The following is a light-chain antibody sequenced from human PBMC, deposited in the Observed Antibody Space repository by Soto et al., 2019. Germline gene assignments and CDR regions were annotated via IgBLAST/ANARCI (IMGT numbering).Light chain of an antibody. CDR1: QNIFTW. J-gene: IGKJ4*01. CDR2: DAS. V-gene: IGKV1-5*01. CDR3: QHSNTHS. Sequence: DIQRTQTPSTLSASVRDTVTSTCRASQNIFTWLAWYQHKPGKAPKLLMYDASILESGVPSRFSGSGSGTQFTLTISNLHSDDFGTYYSQHSNTHSFAGGTQVDIK.